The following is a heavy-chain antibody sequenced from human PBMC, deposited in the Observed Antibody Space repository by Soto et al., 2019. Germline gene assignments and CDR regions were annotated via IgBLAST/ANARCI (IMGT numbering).Heavy chain of an antibody. CDR1: GGSISSSSHY. J-gene: IGHJ4*02. CDR2: IHYSGST. V-gene: IGHV4-39*01. Sequence: LSLTCTVSGGSISSSSHYWGWIRRPPGKGLEWIGSIHYSGSTYYNPSLKSRVTISVDTSKNQFSLKLTSVTAADTAVYYCAVGGDPAWGCVVYWGQGTPVTVSS. CDR3: AVGGDPAWGCVVY. D-gene: IGHD3-10*01.